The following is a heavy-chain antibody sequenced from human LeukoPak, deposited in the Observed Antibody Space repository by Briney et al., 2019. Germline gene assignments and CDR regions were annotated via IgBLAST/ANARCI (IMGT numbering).Heavy chain of an antibody. D-gene: IGHD5-24*01. V-gene: IGHV1-2*02. CDR2: INPNSGGT. CDR3: ARGTVEMATQPGLDY. CDR1: GYTFTCYY. J-gene: IGHJ4*02. Sequence: ASVKVSCKASGYTFTCYYMHWVRQAPGQGLEWMGWINPNSGGTNYAQKFQGRVTMTRDTSISTAYMEVSRLRSDDTAVYYCARGTVEMATQPGLDYWGQGTLVTVSS.